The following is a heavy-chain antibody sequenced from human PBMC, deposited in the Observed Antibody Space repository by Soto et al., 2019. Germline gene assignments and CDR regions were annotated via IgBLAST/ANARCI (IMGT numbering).Heavy chain of an antibody. V-gene: IGHV3-33*01. J-gene: IGHJ3*02. CDR3: ARGGSQDAFDI. Sequence: QVQLVESGGGVVQPGRSLRLSCAASGFTFSSYGMHWVRQAPGKGLEWVAVIWYDGSNKYYADSVKGRFNISRDNSKNTLYLQMNSLRAEDTAVYYCARGGSQDAFDIWGQGTMVTVSS. CDR1: GFTFSSYG. D-gene: IGHD1-26*01. CDR2: IWYDGSNK.